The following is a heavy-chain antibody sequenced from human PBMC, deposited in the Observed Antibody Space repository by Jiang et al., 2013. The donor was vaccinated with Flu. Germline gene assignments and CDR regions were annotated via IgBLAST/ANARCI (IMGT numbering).Heavy chain of an antibody. CDR1: GFTFSSYA. V-gene: IGHV3-30-3*01. Sequence: RSLRLSCAASGFTFSSYAMHWVRQAPGKGLEWVAVISYDGSNKYYADSVKGRFTISRDNSKNTLYLQMNSLRAEDTAVYYCAIPYYDFAHQDPYYYGMDVWGQGTTVTVSS. CDR2: ISYDGSNK. D-gene: IGHD3-3*01. J-gene: IGHJ6*02. CDR3: AIPYYDFAHQDPYYYGMDV.